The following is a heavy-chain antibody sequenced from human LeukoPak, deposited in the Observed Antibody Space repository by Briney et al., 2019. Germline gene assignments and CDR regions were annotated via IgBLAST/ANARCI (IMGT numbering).Heavy chain of an antibody. J-gene: IGHJ4*02. Sequence: PGGSLRLSCAASGFTFSSYAMSWVRQAPGKGLEWVSAISGSGGSTYYADSVKGRFTISRDNSRNTLYLQMNSLRAEDTAVYYCAKERGSKKAGIKGATSGYFDYWGQGTLVTVSS. CDR1: GFTFSSYA. CDR2: ISGSGGST. V-gene: IGHV3-23*01. CDR3: AKERGSKKAGIKGATSGYFDY. D-gene: IGHD1-26*01.